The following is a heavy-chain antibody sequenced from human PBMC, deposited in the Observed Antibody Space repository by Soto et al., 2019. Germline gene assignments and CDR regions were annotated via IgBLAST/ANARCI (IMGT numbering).Heavy chain of an antibody. J-gene: IGHJ4*02. CDR2: IIPIFGTA. V-gene: IGHV1-69*01. CDR1: GGTFSRHA. CDR3: ARGWGYDSNDYYYAY. D-gene: IGHD3-22*01. Sequence: QVQLVQSGAEVRKPGSSVKVSCKSSGGTFSRHAISWVRQAPGQGLEWMGGIIPIFGTANHAQKFQGRVTIIADESTSTLYMELRSLRSEDTAMYYCARGWGYDSNDYYYAYWGQGTLVIVSS.